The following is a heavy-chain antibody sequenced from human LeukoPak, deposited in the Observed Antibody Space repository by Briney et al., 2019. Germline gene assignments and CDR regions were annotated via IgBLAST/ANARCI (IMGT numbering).Heavy chain of an antibody. J-gene: IGHJ4*02. D-gene: IGHD3-16*01. V-gene: IGHV3-23*01. CDR1: GFTFSSYA. CDR2: ISGSGGST. Sequence: GGSLRLSCAASGFTFSSYAMSWVRQAPGEGLEWVSAISGSGGSTYYADSVKGRFTISRDNSKNTLYLQMNSLRAEDTAVYYCASRTRYDYVWGSYPLEVGYYFDYWGQGTLVTVSS. CDR3: ASRTRYDYVWGSYPLEVGYYFDY.